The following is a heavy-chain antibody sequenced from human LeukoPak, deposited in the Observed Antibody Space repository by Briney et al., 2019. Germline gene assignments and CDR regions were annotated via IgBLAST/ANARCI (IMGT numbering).Heavy chain of an antibody. CDR1: GYTFTAYY. CDR2: IDPRSGAT. CDR3: ATDNYGTLDY. V-gene: IGHV1-2*02. Sequence: AASVKVSCKASGYTFTAYYIHWVRRAPGQGVEWMGWIDPRSGATKCTQKFQGRVTITRDTSISTVYLELNGLTFDDTAVYYCATDNYGTLDYWGQGTLVTVSS. D-gene: IGHD3-16*01. J-gene: IGHJ4*02.